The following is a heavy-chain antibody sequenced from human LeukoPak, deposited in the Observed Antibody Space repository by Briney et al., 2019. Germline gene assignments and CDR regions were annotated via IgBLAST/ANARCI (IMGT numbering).Heavy chain of an antibody. D-gene: IGHD4-23*01. CDR3: ASFNGGNSFYYYGMDV. CDR2: INHSGST. Sequence: SETLSLTCAVYGGSFSGYYWSWIRQPPGKGLEWIGEINHSGSTNYNPSLKSRVTISVDTSKNQFSLKLSSVTAADTAVYYCASFNGGNSFYYYGMDVWGQGTTVTVS. J-gene: IGHJ6*02. CDR1: GGSFSGYY. V-gene: IGHV4-34*01.